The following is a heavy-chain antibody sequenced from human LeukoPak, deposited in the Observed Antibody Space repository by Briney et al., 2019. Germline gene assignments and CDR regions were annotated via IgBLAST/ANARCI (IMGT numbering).Heavy chain of an antibody. CDR2: VSSSSSTI. V-gene: IGHV3-48*03. Sequence: PGGSLRLSCAASGFTFSSYEMNWVRQAPGKGLEWVSYVSSSSSTIYYADSVKGRFTISRDNAENSLYLQMNSLRAEDTAVYYYARGSAAAFSFNYWGQGTLVTVSS. CDR3: ARGSAAAFSFNY. J-gene: IGHJ4*02. D-gene: IGHD6-13*01. CDR1: GFTFSSYE.